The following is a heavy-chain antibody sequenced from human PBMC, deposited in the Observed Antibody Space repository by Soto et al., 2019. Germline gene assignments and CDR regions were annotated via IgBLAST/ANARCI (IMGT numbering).Heavy chain of an antibody. CDR1: CGSIISTISY. V-gene: IGHV4-39*06. J-gene: IGHJ6*02. D-gene: IGHD4-4*01. CDR3: ARDGDGRMTTNPYYYNGMDV. Sequence: SETLSLTCTVSCGSIISTISYWGWIRQPPGKGLDWIGSIHYSGSTYYNPSLKSRVTISVDTSKNQFELKLSSVTAADTAVYYCARDGDGRMTTNPYYYNGMDVWGPGNTVTVSS. CDR2: IHYSGST.